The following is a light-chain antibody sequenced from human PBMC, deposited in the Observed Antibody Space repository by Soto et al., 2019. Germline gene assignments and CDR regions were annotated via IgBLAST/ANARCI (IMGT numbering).Light chain of an antibody. CDR2: DVT. CDR1: SSDVGAYDY. V-gene: IGLV2-11*01. Sequence: QSALTQPPSVSGSPGQSVTISCTGTSSDVGAYDYVSWYQQHPGKAPKLMIYDVTKRPSGVPDRFSGSKSGNTASLTISGLQAEDEADYDCCSDACSNASDYVFGAGTKLTVL. CDR3: CSDACSNASDYV. J-gene: IGLJ1*01.